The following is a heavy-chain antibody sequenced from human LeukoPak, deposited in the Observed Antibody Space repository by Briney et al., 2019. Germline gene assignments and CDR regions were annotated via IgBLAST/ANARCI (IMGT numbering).Heavy chain of an antibody. V-gene: IGHV4-39*07. J-gene: IGHJ4*02. CDR2: IYYSGST. CDR1: GGSISSSSYY. CDR3: ARDKLGFWDITMIVAGPGSSPYYFDY. Sequence: SETLSLTCTVSGGSISSSSYYWGWIRQPPGKGLEWIGSIYYSGSTYYNPSLKSRVTISVDTSKNQFSLKLSSVTAADTAVYYCARDKLGFWDITMIVAGPGSSPYYFDYWGQGTLVTVSS. D-gene: IGHD3-22*01.